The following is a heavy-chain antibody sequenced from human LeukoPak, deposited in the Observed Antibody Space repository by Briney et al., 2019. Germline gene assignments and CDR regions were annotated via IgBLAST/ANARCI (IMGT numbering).Heavy chain of an antibody. Sequence: PSGTLSLTCTVSGGSISSYYWSWIRQPPGKGLEWIGYIYYSGSTNYNPSLKSRVTISVDTSKNQFSLKLSSVTAADTAVYYCARGRADFWSGIDYYYYMDVWGEGTTVTVSS. CDR2: IYYSGST. CDR3: ARGRADFWSGIDYYYYMDV. V-gene: IGHV4-59*01. D-gene: IGHD3-3*01. J-gene: IGHJ6*03. CDR1: GGSISSYY.